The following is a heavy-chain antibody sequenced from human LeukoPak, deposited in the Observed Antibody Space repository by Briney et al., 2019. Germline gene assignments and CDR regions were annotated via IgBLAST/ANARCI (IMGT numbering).Heavy chain of an antibody. CDR2: IYYSGST. V-gene: IGHV4-59*01. D-gene: IGHD2-15*01. Sequence: PSETLSLTCTVSGGSISSYYWSWIRQPPGKGLEWIGYIYYSGSTNYNPSLKSRVTISVDTSKNQFSLKLSSVTAADTAVYYCARVRGYCSGGSCWYSDLWGRGTLVTVSS. J-gene: IGHJ2*01. CDR1: GGSISSYY. CDR3: ARVRGYCSGGSCWYSDL.